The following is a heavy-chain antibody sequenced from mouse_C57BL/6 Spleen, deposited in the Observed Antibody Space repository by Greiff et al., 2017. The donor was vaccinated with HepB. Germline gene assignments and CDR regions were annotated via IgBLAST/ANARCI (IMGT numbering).Heavy chain of an antibody. D-gene: IGHD1-1*01. CDR2: ISSGGSYT. Sequence: EVKLVESGGDLVKPGGSLKLSCAASGFTFSSYGMSWVRQTPDKRLEWVATISSGGSYTYYPDSVKGRFTISRDNAKNTLYLQMSSLKSEDTAMCYCARRIDYYGSSHWYFDVWGTGTTVTVSS. J-gene: IGHJ1*03. CDR1: GFTFSSYG. V-gene: IGHV5-6*02. CDR3: ARRIDYYGSSHWYFDV.